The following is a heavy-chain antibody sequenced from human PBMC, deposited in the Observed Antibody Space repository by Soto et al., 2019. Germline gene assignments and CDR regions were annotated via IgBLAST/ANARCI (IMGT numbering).Heavy chain of an antibody. Sequence: GGSLRLSCAASGFTFSSYAMSWVRQAPGKGLEWVSAISGSGGSTYYADSVKGRFTISRDNSKNTLYLQMNSLRAEDTAVYYCAKAIADSSGYYPDAFDIWGQGTMVTVSS. V-gene: IGHV3-23*01. CDR1: GFTFSSYA. J-gene: IGHJ3*02. CDR2: ISGSGGST. CDR3: AKAIADSSGYYPDAFDI. D-gene: IGHD3-22*01.